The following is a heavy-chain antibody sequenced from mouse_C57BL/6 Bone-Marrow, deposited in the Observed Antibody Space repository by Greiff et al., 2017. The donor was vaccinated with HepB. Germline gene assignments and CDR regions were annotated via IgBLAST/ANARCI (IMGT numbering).Heavy chain of an antibody. D-gene: IGHD1-1*01. J-gene: IGHJ2*01. Sequence: EVHLVESGPGLVKPSQSLSLTCSVTGYSITSGYYWNWIRQFPGNKLEWMGYISYDGSNNYNPSLKNRISITRDTSKNQFFLKLNSVPTEDTATYYCARTTGYWGQGTTLTVSS. CDR3: ARTTGY. CDR1: GYSITSGYY. CDR2: ISYDGSN. V-gene: IGHV3-6*01.